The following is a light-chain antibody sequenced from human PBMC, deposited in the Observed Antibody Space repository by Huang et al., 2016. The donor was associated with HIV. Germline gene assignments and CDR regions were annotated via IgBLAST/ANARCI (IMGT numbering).Light chain of an antibody. Sequence: EIVFTQSPATLSLSPGESVTLSCRASQSVTSNYLAWYQQKPGLAPRLLIYDTCKRTSGSPNGFSGSGAATDFSLIISRLEHEDFAVYYCQQYGSSPITFGQGTRLEIK. CDR1: QSVTSNY. J-gene: IGKJ5*01. V-gene: IGKV3D-20*01. CDR2: DTC. CDR3: QQYGSSPIT.